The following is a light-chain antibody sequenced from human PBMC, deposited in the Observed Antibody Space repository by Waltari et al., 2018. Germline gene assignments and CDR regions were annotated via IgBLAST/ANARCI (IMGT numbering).Light chain of an antibody. J-gene: IGLJ3*02. CDR2: EDN. V-gene: IGLV2-23*01. Sequence: QSALTQTASVSGSPGQSITISCTGTRSDIGSHNLVTWYQKSPGKAPRLIIYEDNKPPSGASNRFSGSKSGNTASLTIFGLQAEDEGEYYCCSYAGRRSLMFGGGTKVAVL. CDR1: RSDIGSHNL. CDR3: CSYAGRRSLM.